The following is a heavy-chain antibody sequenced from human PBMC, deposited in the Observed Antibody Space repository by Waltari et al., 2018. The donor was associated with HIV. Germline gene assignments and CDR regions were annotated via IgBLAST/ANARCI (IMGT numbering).Heavy chain of an antibody. D-gene: IGHD2-15*01. CDR1: GYTFTSFA. J-gene: IGHJ4*02. Sequence: QVQLVQSGAEVKKPGASGKVSCKASGYTFTSFAMPWVRHPPGQRLEWMGWINAGNGNTKYSQKFQGRVTITRDTSASAAYMELSSLRSEDTAVYYCARDIPRMGIDYWGQGTLVTVSS. CDR2: INAGNGNT. V-gene: IGHV1-3*01. CDR3: ARDIPRMGIDY.